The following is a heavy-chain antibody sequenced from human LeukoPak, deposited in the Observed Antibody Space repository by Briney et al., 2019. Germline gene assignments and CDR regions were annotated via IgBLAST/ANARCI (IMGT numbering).Heavy chain of an antibody. V-gene: IGHV4-4*07. Sequence: SETLSLTCTVSGGSINSYYWSWIWQPPGRGLEWIGRIYTTVSTNYNPSPKSRVTMSVDTSKNQFSLKLSSVTAADTAVYYCARDPLHFYDSVGSSFDFWGQGTLVTVSS. CDR1: GGSINSYY. CDR3: ARDPLHFYDSVGSSFDF. D-gene: IGHD3-22*01. CDR2: IYTTVST. J-gene: IGHJ4*02.